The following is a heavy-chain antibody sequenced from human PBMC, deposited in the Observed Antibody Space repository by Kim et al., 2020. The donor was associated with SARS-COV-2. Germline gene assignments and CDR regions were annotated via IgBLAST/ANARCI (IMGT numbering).Heavy chain of an antibody. CDR3: ARHLGGYNFFDY. CDR2: IYSGGST. J-gene: IGHJ4*02. D-gene: IGHD5-12*01. V-gene: IGHV3-53*01. CDR1: GFTVCSNY. Sequence: GGSLRLSCAASGFTVCSNYMCWVRQAPGKGLEWDSVIYSGGSTYYADSVKGRFTIYRDNSKNTLYLQMNSLRAEDTAVYYCARHLGGYNFFDYWGQGTLVTFSS.